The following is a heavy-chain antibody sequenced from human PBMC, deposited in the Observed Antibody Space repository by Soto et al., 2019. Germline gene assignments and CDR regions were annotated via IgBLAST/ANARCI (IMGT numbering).Heavy chain of an antibody. CDR1: GGSISSGGYY. CDR3: AREADDRSSTSGYSY. Sequence: LSLTCTVSGGSISSGGYYWSWIRQHPGKGLEWIGYIYYSGSTYYNPSLKSRVTISVDTSKNQFSLKLSSVTAADTAVYYCAREADDRSSTSGYSYWGQGTLVTVSS. CDR2: IYYSGST. D-gene: IGHD2-2*01. V-gene: IGHV4-31*03. J-gene: IGHJ4*02.